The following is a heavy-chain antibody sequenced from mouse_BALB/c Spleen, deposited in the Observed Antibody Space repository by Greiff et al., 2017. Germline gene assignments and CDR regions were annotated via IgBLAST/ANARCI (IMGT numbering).Heavy chain of an antibody. CDR3: ARPSRGGYSSCDY. V-gene: IGHV1-80*01. CDR1: GYAFSSYW. Sequence: QVQLQQSGAELVRPGSSVKISCKASGYAFSSYWMNWVKQRPGQGLEWIGQIYPGDGDTNYNGKFKGKATLTADKSSSTAYMQLSSLTSEDSAVYFCARPSRGGYSSCDYWGQGTTLTVSA. J-gene: IGHJ2*01. CDR2: IYPGDGDT. D-gene: IGHD2-3*01.